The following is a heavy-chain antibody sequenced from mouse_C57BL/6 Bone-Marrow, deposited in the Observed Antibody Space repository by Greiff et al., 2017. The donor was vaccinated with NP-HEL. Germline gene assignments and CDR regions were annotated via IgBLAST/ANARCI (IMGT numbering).Heavy chain of an antibody. CDR2: INPNNGGT. CDR1: GYTFTDYY. CDR3: ANYYGLYYYAMDY. J-gene: IGHJ4*01. V-gene: IGHV1-26*01. D-gene: IGHD1-1*01. Sequence: VQLQQSGPELVKPGASVKISCKASGYTFTDYYMNWVKQSHGKSLEWIGDINPNNGGTSYNQKFKGKATLTVNKSSSTAYMELRSLTSEDSAVYYCANYYGLYYYAMDYWGQGTSVTVSS.